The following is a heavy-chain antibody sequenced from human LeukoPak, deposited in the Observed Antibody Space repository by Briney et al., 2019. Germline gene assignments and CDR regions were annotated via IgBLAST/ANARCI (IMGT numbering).Heavy chain of an antibody. D-gene: IGHD3-3*01. CDR3: ARGLPPYYYDFWSENYMDV. CDR1: GGTFSSYA. J-gene: IGHJ6*03. CDR2: IIPIFGTA. Sequence: GASVKVSCKASGGTFSSYAISWVRQAPGQGLEWMGGIIPIFGTANYAQKFQGRVTITTDESTSTAYMELSSLRSEDTAVYYCARGLPPYYYDFWSENYMDVWGEGTTVTVSS. V-gene: IGHV1-69*05.